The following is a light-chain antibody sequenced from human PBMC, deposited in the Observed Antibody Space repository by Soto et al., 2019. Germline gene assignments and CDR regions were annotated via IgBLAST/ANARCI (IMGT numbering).Light chain of an antibody. CDR1: QSLLHSNGYNY. J-gene: IGKJ5*01. CDR3: MQALQTPPT. CDR2: LGS. Sequence: DIVMTQSPLSRLVTPGEPASMSCRSSQSLLHSNGYNYLDWYLQKPGQSPQLLIYLGSNRASGVPDRFSGSGSGTDFTLKISRVEAEDVGVYYCMQALQTPPTFGQGTRLEIK. V-gene: IGKV2-28*01.